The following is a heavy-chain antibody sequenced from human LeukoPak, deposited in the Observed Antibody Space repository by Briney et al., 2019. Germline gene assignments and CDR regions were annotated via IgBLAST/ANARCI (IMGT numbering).Heavy chain of an antibody. CDR2: IIPIFGTA. D-gene: IGHD3-16*01. J-gene: IGHJ5*02. CDR1: GGTFSSYA. CDR3: AREIRSSLGDGWFDP. V-gene: IGHV1-69*05. Sequence: SVKVSCKASGGTFSSYAISWVRQAPGQGLEWMGRIIPIFGTANYAQKFQGRVTITTDESTSTAYMELSSLRSEDTAVYYCAREIRSSLGDGWFDPWGQGTLVTVSS.